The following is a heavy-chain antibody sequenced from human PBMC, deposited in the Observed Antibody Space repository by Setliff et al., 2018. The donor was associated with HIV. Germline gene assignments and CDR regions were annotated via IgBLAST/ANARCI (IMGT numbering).Heavy chain of an antibody. D-gene: IGHD3-10*01. J-gene: IGHJ2*01. CDR1: GGSLSSGYYY. V-gene: IGHV4-61*02. Sequence: LTCTVSGGSLSSGYYYWSWVRQPAGKGLEWIGRIYSSGSTNYNPSLKSRVTISVDTSKNQFSLKLSSVTAADTAVYYCARDMGGGDWYFDLWGRGTLVTVSS. CDR2: IYSSGST. CDR3: ARDMGGGDWYFDL.